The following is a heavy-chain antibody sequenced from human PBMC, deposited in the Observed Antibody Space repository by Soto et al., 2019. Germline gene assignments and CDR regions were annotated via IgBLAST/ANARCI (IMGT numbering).Heavy chain of an antibody. J-gene: IGHJ4*02. CDR3: AREDYYGSGSYYLFDY. CDR1: GYTFTSYG. D-gene: IGHD3-10*01. Sequence: QVQLVQSGAEVKKPGASVKVSCKASGYTFTSYGISWVRQAPGQGLEWMGWISAYNGNTNYAQKLQGRVTMTTDTXTXXAYMELRSLRSDDTAVYYCAREDYYGSGSYYLFDYWGQGTLVTVSS. CDR2: ISAYNGNT. V-gene: IGHV1-18*01.